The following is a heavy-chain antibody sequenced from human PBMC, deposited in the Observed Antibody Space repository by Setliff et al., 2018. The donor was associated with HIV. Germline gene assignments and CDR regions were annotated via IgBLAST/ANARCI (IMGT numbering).Heavy chain of an antibody. CDR1: GFSVKSAFY. J-gene: IGHJ3*02. CDR2: IYHSGTT. V-gene: IGHV4-38-2*02. CDR3: ARVRGVAPLLVTANDAFAI. Sequence: PSETLSLTCTVSGFSVKSAFYWGWLRQTPGEGLEWIGSIYHSGTTYYNTSLASRATLSLDTSKNQFSLRRSSVSAADTAIYYCARVRGVAPLLVTANDAFAIWGQGTMVTVSS. D-gene: IGHD2-21*02.